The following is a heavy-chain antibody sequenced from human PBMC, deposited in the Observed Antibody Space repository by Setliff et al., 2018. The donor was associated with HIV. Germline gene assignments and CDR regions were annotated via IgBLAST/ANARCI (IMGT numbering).Heavy chain of an antibody. J-gene: IGHJ5*02. CDR3: ARDRHCSRGICYEPNWFGP. V-gene: IGHV1-3*03. Sequence: GASVKVSCKASGYTFTTYTIHWVRQAPGQRLEWMGWINAGNGDTKYSQGFQGRVTITRDTSASTAYMELSSLTSEDSAVYYCARDRHCSRGICYEPNWFGPWGQGTLVTVSS. CDR2: INAGNGDT. D-gene: IGHD2-15*01. CDR1: GYTFTTYT.